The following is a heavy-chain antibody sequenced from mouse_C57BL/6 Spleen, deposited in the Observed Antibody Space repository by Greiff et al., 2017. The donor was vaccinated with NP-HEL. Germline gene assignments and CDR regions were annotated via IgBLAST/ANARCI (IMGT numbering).Heavy chain of an antibody. D-gene: IGHD1-1*01. CDR1: GYTFTSYC. Sequence: QVQLQQPGAELVRPGTSVKLSCKASGYTFTSYCMHWVKQRPGQGLEWIGVIDPSDSYTNYTPKFQGKATLTVDTSSSTAYMQLSSLTSEDTAVYYCARGDYYGSRDSYFDVWGKGTTLTVSS. J-gene: IGHJ2*01. CDR3: ARGDYYGSRDSYFDV. V-gene: IGHV1-59*01. CDR2: IDPSDSYT.